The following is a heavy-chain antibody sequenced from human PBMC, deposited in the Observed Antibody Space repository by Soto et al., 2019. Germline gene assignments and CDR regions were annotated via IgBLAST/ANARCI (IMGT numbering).Heavy chain of an antibody. Sequence: APTLGNPTQTLTLTCTFSWFSLSNSGMCVSWIRQPPGKALEWLARIDWDDDKYYSTSLKTRLTISKDTSKNQVVLTMTNMDPVDTATYYCARSTPDAFDIWGQGTMVTVSS. CDR2: IDWDDDK. V-gene: IGHV2-70*11. CDR3: ARSTPDAFDI. CDR1: WFSLSNSGMC. J-gene: IGHJ3*02.